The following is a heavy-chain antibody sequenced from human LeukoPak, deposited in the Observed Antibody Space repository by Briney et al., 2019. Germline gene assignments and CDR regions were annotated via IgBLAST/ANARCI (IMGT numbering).Heavy chain of an antibody. CDR2: ISSSSSYI. Sequence: GGSLRLSCAASGFTFSSYSMIRLRPAPGEGLDGVSSISSSSSYIYYADSVKGRFTLSRDNAKNSLYLPINSLTAEDTAVYYFPSITAAEGAPFDYWGQGTLVSVSS. D-gene: IGHD6-13*01. V-gene: IGHV3-21*04. CDR3: PSITAAEGAPFDY. CDR1: GFTFSSYS. J-gene: IGHJ4*02.